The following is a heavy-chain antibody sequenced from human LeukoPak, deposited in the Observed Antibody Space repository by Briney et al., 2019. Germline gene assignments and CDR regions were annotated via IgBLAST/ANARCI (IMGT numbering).Heavy chain of an antibody. J-gene: IGHJ4*02. V-gene: IGHV3-64D*06. Sequence: GGSLRLSCSASGFTFSSYAMHWVRQAPGKGLEYVSAIGSNGGSTYSADSVKGRFTISRDNSKNTLYLQMSSLRAEDTAVYYCVKDQYCSGGSCYVGGDYWGQGTLVTVSS. CDR3: VKDQYCSGGSCYVGGDY. CDR1: GFTFSSYA. D-gene: IGHD2-15*01. CDR2: IGSNGGST.